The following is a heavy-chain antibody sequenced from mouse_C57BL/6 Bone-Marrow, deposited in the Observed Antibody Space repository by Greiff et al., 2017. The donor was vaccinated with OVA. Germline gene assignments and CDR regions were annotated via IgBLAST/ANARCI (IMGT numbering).Heavy chain of an antibody. D-gene: IGHD1-1*01. Sequence: EVMLVESGGGLVQPGESLKLSCESNEYEFPSHDMSWVRKTPEKRLELVAAINSDGGSPYYPDTMEKRFIISRDNTKKTLDLQMSSLRSEYTAWYYCASSGASSSWYFDVWGTGTTVTVSS. CDR1: EYEFPSHD. CDR3: ASSGASSSWYFDV. CDR2: INSDGGSP. J-gene: IGHJ1*03. V-gene: IGHV5-2*01.